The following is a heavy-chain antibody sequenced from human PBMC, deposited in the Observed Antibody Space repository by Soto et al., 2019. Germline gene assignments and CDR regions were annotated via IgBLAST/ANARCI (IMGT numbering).Heavy chain of an antibody. CDR3: AREGYCSSGSFSFDGFDI. D-gene: IGHD2-15*01. CDR2: IIPMFGST. V-gene: IGHV1-69*01. CDR1: GDTFSTFA. Sequence: QVQLVQSGAEVKRPGSSVKVSCKASGDTFSTFAITWVRQAPGQGLEWLGGIIPMFGSTKYAQNFQGGVTITADESTSTAYMELSSLRSEDTAVYYCAREGYCSSGSFSFDGFDIWGQGTMVTVSS. J-gene: IGHJ3*02.